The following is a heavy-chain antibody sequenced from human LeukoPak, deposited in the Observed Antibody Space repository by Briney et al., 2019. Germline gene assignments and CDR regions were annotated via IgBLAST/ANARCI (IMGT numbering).Heavy chain of an antibody. D-gene: IGHD5-18*01. CDR2: INWNGGST. J-gene: IGHJ3*02. V-gene: IGHV3-20*04. Sequence: GGSLRLSCAASGFTFDDYGMSWVRQAPGKGLEWVSGINWNGGSTGYADSVKGRFTIYRDNAKNSLYLQMNSLRAEDTALYYCARGDDDTAMVRGAFDIWGQGTMVTVSS. CDR3: ARGDDDTAMVRGAFDI. CDR1: GFTFDDYG.